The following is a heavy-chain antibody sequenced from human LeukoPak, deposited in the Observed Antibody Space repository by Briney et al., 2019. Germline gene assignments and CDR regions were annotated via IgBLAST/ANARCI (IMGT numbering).Heavy chain of an antibody. Sequence: GGSLRLSCAASGFTFSSCGMRWVRQAPGKGLEWVAVISYDGSNKFYADSVTGRFTISRDKSMNTLYLQMNSLRAEDTAVYYCAAKGYSYGNNAFDIWGQGTMVTVSS. CDR3: AAKGYSYGNNAFDI. D-gene: IGHD5-18*01. V-gene: IGHV3-30*03. CDR1: GFTFSSCG. J-gene: IGHJ3*02. CDR2: ISYDGSNK.